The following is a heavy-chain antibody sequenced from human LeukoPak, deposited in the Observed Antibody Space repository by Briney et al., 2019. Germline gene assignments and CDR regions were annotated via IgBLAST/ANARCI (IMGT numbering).Heavy chain of an antibody. CDR3: ASLSTVTTRDFDY. CDR2: INPNSGGT. J-gene: IGHJ4*02. V-gene: IGHV1-2*02. Sequence: ASVKVSCTASGYTFTGYYMHWVRQAPGQGLEWMGWINPNSGGTNYAQKFQGRVTMTRDTSISTAYMELSRLRSDDTAVYYCASLSTVTTRDFDYWGQGTLVTVSS. D-gene: IGHD4-17*01. CDR1: GYTFTGYY.